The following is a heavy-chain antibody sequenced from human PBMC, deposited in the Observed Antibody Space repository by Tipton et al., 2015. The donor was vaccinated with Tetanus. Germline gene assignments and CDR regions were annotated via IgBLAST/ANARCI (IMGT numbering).Heavy chain of an antibody. CDR1: GGSISSGEYY. J-gene: IGHJ2*01. CDR2: IHYSGDT. V-gene: IGHV4-31*03. Sequence: TLSLTCNVSGGSISSGEYYWSWIRRHPGKGLEWIGSIHYSGDTHSHPSLKSRVTMSVDTSKNQFSLKLTSLTVADTAVYYCARGGSYSYGPRGFDLWGRGTLVTVSS. D-gene: IGHD5-18*01. CDR3: ARGGSYSYGPRGFDL.